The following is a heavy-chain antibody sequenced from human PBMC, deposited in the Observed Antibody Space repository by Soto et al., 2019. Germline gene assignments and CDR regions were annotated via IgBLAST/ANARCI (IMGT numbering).Heavy chain of an antibody. CDR1: GFTFSRYG. J-gene: IGHJ3*02. Sequence: VQLVESGGGLVKPGGSLRLSCAASGFTFSRYGVQWVRQAPGKGLECVAGISYDGSNKYYVDSVKGRFTISRDNSKSMLYLQMNSLRPEDTAVYYCVRVGARFVWNVINDAFDIWGLGTKVTVAS. V-gene: IGHV3-30*03. D-gene: IGHD3-10*01. CDR2: ISYDGSNK. CDR3: VRVGARFVWNVINDAFDI.